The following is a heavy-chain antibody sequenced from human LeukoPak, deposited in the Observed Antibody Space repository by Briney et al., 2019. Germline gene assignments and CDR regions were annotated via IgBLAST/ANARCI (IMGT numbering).Heavy chain of an antibody. CDR2: ISWNSGSI. Sequence: PGGSLSLSCAASGFTFVDYALHGVRQAPGKGLKRFSGISWNSGSIGYADSVKGRFTISRDNAKNSLYLQMNSLRAEDMALYYCAKDYYYDSSGYYDYWGQGTLVTVSS. CDR3: AKDYYYDSSGYYDY. J-gene: IGHJ4*02. CDR1: GFTFVDYA. D-gene: IGHD3-22*01. V-gene: IGHV3-9*03.